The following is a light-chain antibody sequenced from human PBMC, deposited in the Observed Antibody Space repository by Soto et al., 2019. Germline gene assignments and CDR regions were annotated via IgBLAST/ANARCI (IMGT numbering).Light chain of an antibody. Sequence: QSVLTQLASVSGSPGQSITISCTGTSSDVGGYNYVSWYQHHPGKAPKLMIYEVSNRPSGVANRYSGAKSGNTTSLTISALQSEDEADYYCSSYTGSSTPVFGGGTKLTVL. CDR2: EVS. CDR1: SSDVGGYNY. J-gene: IGLJ3*02. V-gene: IGLV2-14*01. CDR3: SSYTGSSTPV.